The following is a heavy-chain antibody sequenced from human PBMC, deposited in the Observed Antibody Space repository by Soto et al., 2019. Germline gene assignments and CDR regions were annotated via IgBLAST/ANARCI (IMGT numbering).Heavy chain of an antibody. CDR3: AKVSKATIAARGIFFDY. CDR1: GFTFSSNA. Sequence: GGSLRLACAASGFTFSSNAMSWVRQAPGKGLEWVSGISAFGGTTYYADSVKGRFTVSRDNSKNTLDLQMNSLRADATAMYYCAKVSKATIAARGIFFDYWGQGARVTVSS. D-gene: IGHD6-6*01. V-gene: IGHV3-23*01. J-gene: IGHJ4*02. CDR2: ISAFGGTT.